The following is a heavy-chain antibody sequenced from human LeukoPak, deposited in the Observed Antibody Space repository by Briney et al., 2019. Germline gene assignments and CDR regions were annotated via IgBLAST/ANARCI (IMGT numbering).Heavy chain of an antibody. CDR3: ASVDYYDGSGLI. Sequence: PSGTLSLTCAVSGGSISGSNWWSWVRQPPGKGLEWIGEIYHSGSTNCNPSLKTRVTISVDKSKNQFSLRLNSVTAADTAVYYCASVDYYDGSGLIWGQGTMVTVSS. CDR2: IYHSGST. D-gene: IGHD3-22*01. J-gene: IGHJ3*02. V-gene: IGHV4-4*02. CDR1: GGSISGSNW.